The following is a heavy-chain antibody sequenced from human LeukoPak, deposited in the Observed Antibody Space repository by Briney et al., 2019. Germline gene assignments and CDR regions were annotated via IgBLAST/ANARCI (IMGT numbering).Heavy chain of an antibody. J-gene: IGHJ5*02. CDR2: FDPEDGET. V-gene: IGHV1-24*01. D-gene: IGHD2-21*02. CDR3: ATEFLVVTTGGWLDP. CDR1: GYTLTELS. Sequence: ASVKVSCKVSGYTLTELSMLWVRQAPGKGLEWMGGFDPEDGETIYAQKFQGRVTMTEDTSTDTAYMELSSLRSEDTAVYYCATEFLVVTTGGWLDPWGQGTLVTVSS.